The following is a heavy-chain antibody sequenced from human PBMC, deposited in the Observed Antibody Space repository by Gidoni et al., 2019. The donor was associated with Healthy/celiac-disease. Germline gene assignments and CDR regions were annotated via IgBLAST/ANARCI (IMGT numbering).Heavy chain of an antibody. D-gene: IGHD3-22*01. Sequence: QVQLVESGGGVVEPGRSLRLSCAASGVTFSSDGMHLVRQAPGQGLEWVAVISYYGSNKYSADSVMGRFTISMDNSKNTLYLQMNRLRAEDTSVYYCARSSGYYTAYYYYYGMDVWGQGTTVTVSS. CDR1: GVTFSSDG. CDR3: ARSSGYYTAYYYYYGMDV. V-gene: IGHV3-30*03. CDR2: ISYYGSNK. J-gene: IGHJ6*02.